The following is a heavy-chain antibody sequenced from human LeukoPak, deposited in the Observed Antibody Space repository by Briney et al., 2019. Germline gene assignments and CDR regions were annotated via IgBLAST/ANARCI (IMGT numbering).Heavy chain of an antibody. Sequence: PSETLSLTCAVSGFSISSDSWGWIRQTPGKGLEWIGSISHSGILYYNPSLTSRVSISLDKSKNQFSLTLSSVTAADTAVYYCARLASLTGPCRGGRCYYMDVWGKGTTVTVSS. V-gene: IGHV4-38-2*01. CDR3: ARLASLTGPCRGGRCYYMDV. CDR1: GFSISSDS. D-gene: IGHD2-15*01. J-gene: IGHJ6*03. CDR2: ISHSGIL.